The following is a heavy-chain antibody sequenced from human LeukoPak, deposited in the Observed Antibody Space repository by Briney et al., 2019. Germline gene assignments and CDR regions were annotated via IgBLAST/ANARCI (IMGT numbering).Heavy chain of an antibody. CDR2: ISSSSSYI. CDR3: ARDYSKEKSFDY. D-gene: IGHD4-11*01. CDR1: GFTFSSYS. Sequence: GGSLRLSCAASGFTFSSYSMNWVRQAPGKGLEWVSSISSSSSYIYYADSVKGRFTISRDNAKNSLHLQMNSLRAEDTAVYYCARDYSKEKSFDYWGQGTLVTVSS. J-gene: IGHJ4*02. V-gene: IGHV3-21*01.